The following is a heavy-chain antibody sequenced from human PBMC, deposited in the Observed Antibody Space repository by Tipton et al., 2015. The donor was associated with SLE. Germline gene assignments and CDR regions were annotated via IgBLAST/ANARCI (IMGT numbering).Heavy chain of an antibody. V-gene: IGHV4-34*12. CDR1: GGSFSGYY. CDR2: IIHSGST. J-gene: IGHJ6*03. CDR3: ARQGGHYYMDV. D-gene: IGHD3-16*01. Sequence: TLSLTCAVYGGSFSGYYWSWIRQPPGKGLEWIGEIIHSGSTNYNPSLKSRVTISVDTSKNQFSLKLSSVTAADTAVYYCARQGGHYYMDVWGKGTTVTVSS.